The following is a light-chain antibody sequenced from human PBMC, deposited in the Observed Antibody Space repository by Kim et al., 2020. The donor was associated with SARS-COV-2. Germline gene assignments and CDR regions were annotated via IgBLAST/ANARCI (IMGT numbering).Light chain of an antibody. CDR1: GSIKTN. Sequence: ERVMTQSPATLSLSPGERATLSCRASGSIKTNLAWYQQRPGQAPRLLIYGAFTRATDIPARFSGSGSGTEFTLTINGLQSEDIAVYYCQQYNNWPLTFGGGTKVDIK. V-gene: IGKV3-15*01. CDR3: QQYNNWPLT. J-gene: IGKJ4*01. CDR2: GAF.